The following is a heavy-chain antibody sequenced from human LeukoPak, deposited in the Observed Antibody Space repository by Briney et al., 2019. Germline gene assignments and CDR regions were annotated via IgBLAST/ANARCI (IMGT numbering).Heavy chain of an antibody. Sequence: PGGSLRLSCGASGFTFSTHDMHWVRQAPGKGLEWVAFIRYDGSHEYYADSVKGRFTISRDNSKNTLYLQMNSLRAEDAAVYYCAKAPVTTCSGAYCYPFDYWGQGTLVTVSS. CDR3: AKAPVTTCSGAYCYPFDY. V-gene: IGHV3-30*02. CDR1: GFTFSTHD. J-gene: IGHJ4*02. D-gene: IGHD2-15*01. CDR2: IRYDGSHE.